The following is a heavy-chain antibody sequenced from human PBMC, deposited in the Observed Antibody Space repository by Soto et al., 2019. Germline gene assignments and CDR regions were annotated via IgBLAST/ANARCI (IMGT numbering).Heavy chain of an antibody. V-gene: IGHV3-23*01. J-gene: IGHJ4*02. CDR3: AKVRDYYGSGMDN. CDR1: GFSFSSQA. Sequence: EVQVLESGGGLVQPGGSLRLSCACSGFSFSSQAMSWVRQAPGKGLEWVSGISGSGGSTYYTDSVKGRFTISRDNSKNTLYLQMNSLRAEDTAVYYCAKVRDYYGSGMDNWGQGNLVTVSS. D-gene: IGHD3-10*01. CDR2: ISGSGGST.